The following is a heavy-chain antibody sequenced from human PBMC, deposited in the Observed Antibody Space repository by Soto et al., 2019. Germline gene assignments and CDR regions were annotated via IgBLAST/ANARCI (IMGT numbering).Heavy chain of an antibody. Sequence: GASVKVSCKVSGYTITELSMHWVRQDTGKGLEWMGGFDPEDGETIYAQKFQGRVTMTEDTSTDTAYMELSSLRSEDTAGYYCATAPISVAASQIDYWGQGTLVTVSS. D-gene: IGHD2-15*01. CDR2: FDPEDGET. J-gene: IGHJ4*02. V-gene: IGHV1-24*01. CDR1: GYTITELS. CDR3: ATAPISVAASQIDY.